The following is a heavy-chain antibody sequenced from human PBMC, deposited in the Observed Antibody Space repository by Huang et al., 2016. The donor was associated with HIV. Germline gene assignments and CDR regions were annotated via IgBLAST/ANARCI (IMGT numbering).Heavy chain of an antibody. Sequence: KKPGSSVRVSCKASGGTFPNFAVSWVRQAPGQGREWMGGIIPSLDTTHYAQNFKGRVTITADESTKTAYLELSSLKSDDTAVYYCARDPLSSHGYYYSGIDVWGQGTTVIVSS. CDR3: ARDPLSSHGYYYSGIDV. V-gene: IGHV1-69*01. CDR2: IIPSLDTT. D-gene: IGHD3-22*01. J-gene: IGHJ6*02. CDR1: GGTFPNFA.